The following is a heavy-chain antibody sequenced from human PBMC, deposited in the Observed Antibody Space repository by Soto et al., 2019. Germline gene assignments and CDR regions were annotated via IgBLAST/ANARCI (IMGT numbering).Heavy chain of an antibody. CDR2: IYPGDSDT. V-gene: IGHV5-51*01. D-gene: IGHD5-18*01. J-gene: IGHJ6*02. CDR3: ARVVDTAMVFHYYYGTDG. Sequence: GESLKISCKGSGYSFTSYWIGWVRQMPGKGLEWMGIIYPGDSDTRYSPSFQGQVTISADKSISTAYLQWSSLKASDTAMYYCARVVDTAMVFHYYYGTDGWGQGTTVTVSS. CDR1: GYSFTSYW.